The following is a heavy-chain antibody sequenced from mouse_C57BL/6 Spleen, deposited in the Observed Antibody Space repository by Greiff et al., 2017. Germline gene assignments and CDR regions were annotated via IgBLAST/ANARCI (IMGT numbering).Heavy chain of an antibody. CDR3: TRRALLNYAMDY. V-gene: IGHV1-5*01. CDR1: GYTFTSYW. D-gene: IGHD2-10*01. CDR2: IYPGNSDT. Sequence: VQLQQSGTVLARPGASVKMSCKTSGYTFTSYWMHWVKQRPGQGLEWIGAIYPGNSDTSYNQKFKGKAKLTAVTSASTAYMALSSLTNEDSAVYYCTRRALLNYAMDYWGQGTSVTVSS. J-gene: IGHJ4*01.